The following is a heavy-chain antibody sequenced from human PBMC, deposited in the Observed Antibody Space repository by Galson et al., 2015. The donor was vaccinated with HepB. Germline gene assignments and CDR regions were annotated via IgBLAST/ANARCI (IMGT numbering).Heavy chain of an antibody. Sequence: PALVKPTQTLTLTCTMSGFSITRSAVGVGWIRQSPGKALEWLGVIYWDDDKVYSPSLADRVTITRDTATNQVFLRMTNMKPADSGTYFCAHRREAENYPVPDVSDIWGQGTMVTVSS. V-gene: IGHV2-5*02. J-gene: IGHJ3*02. D-gene: IGHD5-24*01. CDR3: AHRREAENYPVPDVSDI. CDR2: IYWDDDK. CDR1: GFSITRSAVG.